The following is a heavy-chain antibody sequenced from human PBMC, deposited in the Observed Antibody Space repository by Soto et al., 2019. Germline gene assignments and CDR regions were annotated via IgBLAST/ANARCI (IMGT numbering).Heavy chain of an antibody. J-gene: IGHJ5*02. Sequence: SETLSLTCSVSGGSISSNYWSWIRQPPGKGLEWIGYIYYSGSTNYNPSLKSRVTISVDTSKNQFSLKLSSVTAADTAVYYCARLSGGSSNWFDPWGQGTLVTVTS. D-gene: IGHD2-15*01. CDR1: GGSISSNY. CDR3: ARLSGGSSNWFDP. V-gene: IGHV4-59*01. CDR2: IYYSGST.